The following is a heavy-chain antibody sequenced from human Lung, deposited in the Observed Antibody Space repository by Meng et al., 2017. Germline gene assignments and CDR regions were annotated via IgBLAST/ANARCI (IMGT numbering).Heavy chain of an antibody. CDR3: ASFDYLYYYYGMDV. Sequence: GESLKISCAASGFTVSSYSMNWVRQAPGKGLEWVSSISSSSSYIYYADSVKGRFTIPRDNAKNSLYLQMNSLRAEDTAVYYCASFDYLYYYYGMDVWGQGTTVTVSS. J-gene: IGHJ6*02. V-gene: IGHV3-21*01. CDR2: ISSSSSYI. CDR1: GFTVSSYS. D-gene: IGHD3-9*01.